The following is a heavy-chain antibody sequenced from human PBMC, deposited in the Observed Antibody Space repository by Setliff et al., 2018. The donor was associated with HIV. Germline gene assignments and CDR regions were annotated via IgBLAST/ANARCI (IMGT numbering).Heavy chain of an antibody. J-gene: IGHJ4*02. CDR2: ISYDGNYK. D-gene: IGHD6-25*01. V-gene: IGHV3-30*04. CDR1: GFTFSNYA. CDR3: ARAPSWQRQVDF. Sequence: GGSLRLSCAVSGFTFSNYAMHWVRQASGKGLEWVAVISYDGNYKYYSDSVKGRFTISRDNSKNTLYLQMDSLRPKDTAAHYCARAPSWQRQVDFWGQGTLVTVSS.